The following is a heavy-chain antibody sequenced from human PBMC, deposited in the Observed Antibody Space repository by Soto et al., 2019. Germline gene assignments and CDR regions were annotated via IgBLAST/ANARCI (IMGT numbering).Heavy chain of an antibody. CDR1: GFPFSSYA. CDR3: ESSVIMVAPVNEPLDD. CDR2: ISGGGNDG. D-gene: IGHD2-8*01. J-gene: IGHJ4*02. V-gene: IGHV3-23*01. Sequence: PGGSLRLSCAASGFPFSSYAMSWVRQTPGKGLEWVAGISGGGNDGYYADFVQGRFTFSRDNSRNILYLQMNSLRADDTAMYSGESSVIMVAPVNEPLDDWGQGTLVTVSS.